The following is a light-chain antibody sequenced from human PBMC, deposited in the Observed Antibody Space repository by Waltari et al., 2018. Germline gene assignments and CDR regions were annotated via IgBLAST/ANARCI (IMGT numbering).Light chain of an antibody. CDR2: AAS. CDR3: QQSYSTPIT. J-gene: IGKJ5*01. Sequence: DIQMTQPPSSLSASVGARVTITCRASQSIRIYLNWYQQKPGKAPKLLIYAASSLRSGVPSRFSGSVSGTDFTLTIRSLQPEDFATYYCQQSYSTPITFGQGTRLEIK. CDR1: QSIRIY. V-gene: IGKV1-39*01.